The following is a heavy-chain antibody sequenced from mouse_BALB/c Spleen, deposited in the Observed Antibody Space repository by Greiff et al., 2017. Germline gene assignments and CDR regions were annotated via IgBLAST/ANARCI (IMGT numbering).Heavy chain of an antibody. CDR1: GFNIKDTY. J-gene: IGHJ2*01. V-gene: IGHV14-3*02. CDR2: IDPANGNT. CDR3: ARIKFPFITTVVATDFGY. D-gene: IGHD1-1*01. Sequence: EVQRVESGAELVKPGASVKLSCTASGFNIKDTYMHWVKQRPEQGLEWIGRIDPANGNTKYDPKFQGKATITADTSSNTAYLQLSSLTSEDTAVYYCARIKFPFITTVVATDFGYWGQGTTLTVSS.